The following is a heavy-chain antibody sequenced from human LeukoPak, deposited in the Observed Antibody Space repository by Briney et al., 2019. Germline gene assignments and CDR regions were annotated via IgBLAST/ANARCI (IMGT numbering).Heavy chain of an antibody. CDR2: ISYTGST. CDR3: ASHKGF. J-gene: IGHJ4*02. CDR1: GDFISTYY. Sequence: SETLSLTCTVSGDFISTYYWSWIRQPPGKGLEWIGYISYTGSTIYNPSLKSRVTISVDTSKNQFSLNLSPVTAADTAVYYCASHKGFWGQGTLVTVSS. V-gene: IGHV4-59*01.